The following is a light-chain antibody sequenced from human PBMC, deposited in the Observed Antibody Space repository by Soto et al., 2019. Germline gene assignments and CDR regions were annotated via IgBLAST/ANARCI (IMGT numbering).Light chain of an antibody. V-gene: IGLV2-23*01. J-gene: IGLJ1*01. CDR1: SSDVGSYNL. CDR3: CSYAGSSISYV. Sequence: SVLSQPASVSGSPGLSITISCTGTSSDVGSYNLVSWYQQHPGKAPKLMICEGSKRPSGVSNRFSGSKSGNTASLTISGLQAEDEADYYCCSYAGSSISYVFGTGTKVTVL. CDR2: EGS.